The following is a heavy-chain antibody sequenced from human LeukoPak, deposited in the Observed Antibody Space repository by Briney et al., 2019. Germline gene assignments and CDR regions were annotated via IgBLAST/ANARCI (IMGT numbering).Heavy chain of an antibody. V-gene: IGHV3-21*01. D-gene: IGHD2-15*01. J-gene: IGHJ6*02. CDR3: ARDGAYCSGGSCYSDIYYYYGMDV. CDR2: ISSSSSYI. Sequence: GGSLRLSCAASGFTFSSYSMNWVRQAPGKGLEWVSSISSSSSYIYYADSVKGRFTISRDNAKNSLYLQMNSLRAEDTAVYYCARDGAYCSGGSCYSDIYYYYGMDVWGQGTTVTVSS. CDR1: GFTFSSYS.